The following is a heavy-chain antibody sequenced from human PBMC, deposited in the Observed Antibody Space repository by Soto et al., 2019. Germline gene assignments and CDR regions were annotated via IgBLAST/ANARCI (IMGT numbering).Heavy chain of an antibody. J-gene: IGHJ4*02. V-gene: IGHV4-61*01. Sequence: NPSDTLSLTCTVSGGAVSSSFFYWSWVRQPPGERLEWSGYIYYTGTTKYNPSLASRVAMSVGTSTKQSTLNLRSLTAADTARYYCARLTTSSGWSIFDSWGQGMLVTVSS. CDR1: GGAVSSSFFY. CDR3: ARLTTSSGWSIFDS. D-gene: IGHD6-13*01. CDR2: IYYTGTT.